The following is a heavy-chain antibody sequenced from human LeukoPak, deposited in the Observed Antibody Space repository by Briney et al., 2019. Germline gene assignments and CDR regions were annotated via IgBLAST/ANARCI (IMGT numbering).Heavy chain of an antibody. CDR2: ISADDGNT. CDR1: GYTFIYYG. J-gene: IGHJ4*02. V-gene: IGHV1-18*01. Sequence: GASVKVSCKASGYTFIYYGVTWVRQSPGRGLEWMGWISADDGNTKYAPEFQGRVTVTADTSTGTAYMELRRLRSDDTAKYYCARVDCSGGECFSSDYWGQGTLVTVSS. D-gene: IGHD2-15*01. CDR3: ARVDCSGGECFSSDY.